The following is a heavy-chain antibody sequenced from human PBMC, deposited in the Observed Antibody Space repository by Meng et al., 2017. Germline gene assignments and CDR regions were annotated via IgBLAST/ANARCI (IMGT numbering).Heavy chain of an antibody. D-gene: IGHD2-15*01. CDR3: ARVPTLKYCSGGSCYKPSDY. J-gene: IGHJ4*02. CDR1: GYSISSGYY. V-gene: IGHV4-38-2*02. Sequence: SETLSLTCTVSGYSISSGYYWGWIRQPPGKGLEWFGSIYHSGSTYYNPSLKSRVTISVDTSKNQFSLKLSSVTAADTAVYYCARVPTLKYCSGGSCYKPSDYWGQGTLVTVSS. CDR2: IYHSGST.